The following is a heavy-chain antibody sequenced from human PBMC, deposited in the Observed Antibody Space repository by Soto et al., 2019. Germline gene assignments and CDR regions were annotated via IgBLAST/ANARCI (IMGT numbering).Heavy chain of an antibody. Sequence: SLKISCEGSGYDFANYWIAWVRQMPGKGLEWMGIIFPDDSDTKYSPSFQGQVTISADRSISTAYLQWSSLKASDSAMYYCGRLDDSGTVIDYWGQGTLVTVSS. J-gene: IGHJ4*02. V-gene: IGHV5-51*01. CDR1: GYDFANYW. CDR2: IFPDDSDT. D-gene: IGHD1-26*01. CDR3: GRLDDSGTVIDY.